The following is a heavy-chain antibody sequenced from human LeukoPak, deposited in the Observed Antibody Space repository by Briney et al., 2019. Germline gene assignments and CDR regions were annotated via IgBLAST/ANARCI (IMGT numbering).Heavy chain of an antibody. Sequence: SETLSLTCTVSGGSIRSYYWSWIRQPPGKGLEWIGYLYYSGSTNYNPSLKSRVTISVDTSKNQFSLKLSSVTAADTAVYYCARVYYSSSYDYWYFDLWGRGTLVTVSS. D-gene: IGHD6-13*01. CDR3: ARVYYSSSYDYWYFDL. CDR2: LYYSGST. CDR1: GGSIRSYY. V-gene: IGHV4-59*01. J-gene: IGHJ2*01.